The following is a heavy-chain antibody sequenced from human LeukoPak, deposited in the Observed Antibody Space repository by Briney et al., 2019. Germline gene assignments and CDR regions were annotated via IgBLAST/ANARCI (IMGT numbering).Heavy chain of an antibody. CDR3: TRGSIAYYYMDV. J-gene: IGHJ6*03. Sequence: SETLSLTCTVSGGSIDTYYWNWIRQPPGKGLEWIGYVFHTGSTNYNPSLKSRVTISVDTSKNQFSLKLSSVTAADTAVYYCTRGSIAYYYMDVWGKGTTVTISS. CDR2: VFHTGST. D-gene: IGHD3-22*01. CDR1: GGSIDTYY. V-gene: IGHV4-59*01.